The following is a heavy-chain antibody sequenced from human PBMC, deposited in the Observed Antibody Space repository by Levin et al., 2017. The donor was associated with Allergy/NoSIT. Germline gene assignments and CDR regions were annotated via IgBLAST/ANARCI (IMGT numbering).Heavy chain of an antibody. D-gene: IGHD6-13*01. Sequence: SETLSLTCIVSGGSISCSSYYWGWIRQPPGKGLEWIGSTYYSGSTYYNPSRKSRVTISVDTPKNQFSLKLSSVDAADTAVYCCGGGRIPLYSSGWYLGYWGQGTLVTVSS. J-gene: IGHJ4*02. V-gene: IGHV4-39*01. CDR1: GGSISCSSYY. CDR3: GGGRIPLYSSGWYLGY. CDR2: TYYSGST.